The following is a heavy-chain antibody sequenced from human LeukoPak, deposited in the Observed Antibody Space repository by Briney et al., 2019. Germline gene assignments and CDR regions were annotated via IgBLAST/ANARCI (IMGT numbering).Heavy chain of an antibody. D-gene: IGHD2-21*01. J-gene: IGHJ6*02. CDR1: VVTFSSDW. V-gene: IGHV3-7*05. CDR2: IKQDGSEK. Sequence: VGSLRLSCAASVVTFSSDWMSCVRQAPGKRLECGANIKQDGSEKYYVDSVTGRFTIYREKAANSLYLQMNSLRAEDTAVYYCARDKTVPIAGLSYYYYYGMDVWGQGTTVTVSS. CDR3: ARDKTVPIAGLSYYYYYGMDV.